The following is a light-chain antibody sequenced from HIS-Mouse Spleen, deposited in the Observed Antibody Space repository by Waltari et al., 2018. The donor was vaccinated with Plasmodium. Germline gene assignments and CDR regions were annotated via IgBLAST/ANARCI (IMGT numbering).Light chain of an antibody. CDR2: KDS. CDR1: SLPKQY. J-gene: IGLJ3*02. Sequence: SYELTQPPSGSVSPGQTARNTCPGYSLPKQYAYWYQQKPGQAPVLVIYKDSERPSGIPGRCSGSSSGTTVTLTISGVQAEDEADYYCQSADSSGTPNWVFGGGTKLTVL. CDR3: QSADSSGTPNWV. V-gene: IGLV3-25*03.